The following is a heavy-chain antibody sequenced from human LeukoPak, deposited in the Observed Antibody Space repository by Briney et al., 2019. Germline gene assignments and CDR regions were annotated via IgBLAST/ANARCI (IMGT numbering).Heavy chain of an antibody. CDR3: ARDDILTRKYKY. J-gene: IGHJ4*02. V-gene: IGHV4-39*07. Sequence: PSETLSLTCTVSGGSISSSSYYWGWIRQPPGKGLEWIGSIYYSGSTYYNPSLKSRVTISVDTSKNQFSLKLSSVTAADTAVYYCARDDILTRKYKYWGQGTLVTVSS. D-gene: IGHD3-9*01. CDR2: IYYSGST. CDR1: GGSISSSSYY.